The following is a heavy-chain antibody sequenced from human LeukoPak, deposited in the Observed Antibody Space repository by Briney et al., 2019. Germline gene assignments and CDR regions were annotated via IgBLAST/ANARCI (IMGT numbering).Heavy chain of an antibody. J-gene: IGHJ4*02. D-gene: IGHD2-15*01. CDR3: ARVYCSGGSCPY. V-gene: IGHV4-34*01. Sequence: TLSLTCAVYGGSFSGYYWSWIRQPPGKGLEWIGEINHSGSTNYNPSLKSRVTISVDTSKNQFSLKLSSVTAADTAVYYCARVYCSGGSCPYWGQGTLVTVSS. CDR2: INHSGST. CDR1: GGSFSGYY.